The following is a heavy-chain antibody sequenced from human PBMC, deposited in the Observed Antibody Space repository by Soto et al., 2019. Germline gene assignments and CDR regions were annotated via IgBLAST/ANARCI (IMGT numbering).Heavy chain of an antibody. D-gene: IGHD2-8*01. V-gene: IGHV3-23*01. CDR2: ISVSGNST. CDR3: ETFALMIYNFDY. CDR1: EFTLTSYA. Sequence: GGSLRLSFTASEFTLTSYAMSWVRQAPGKGLEWVSTISVSGNSTYYADPVTGRFTVSRDNSKNTVYLQMNSLRAEDTAVYYCETFALMIYNFDYWGQGTLVTVSS. J-gene: IGHJ4*02.